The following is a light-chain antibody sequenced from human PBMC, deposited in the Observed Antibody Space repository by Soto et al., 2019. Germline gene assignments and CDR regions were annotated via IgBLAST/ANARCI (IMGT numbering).Light chain of an antibody. Sequence: QSVLTQPASVSGSPGQSITISCAGTGSDVSAYNLVSWYQQHPGKAHKLIIFEVNTRPSGISNRFSGSKSGDTASLTISGLQAEDEADYFCCSYAGTVAYVFGTGT. CDR1: GSDVSAYNL. CDR3: CSYAGTVAYV. J-gene: IGLJ1*01. CDR2: EVN. V-gene: IGLV2-23*02.